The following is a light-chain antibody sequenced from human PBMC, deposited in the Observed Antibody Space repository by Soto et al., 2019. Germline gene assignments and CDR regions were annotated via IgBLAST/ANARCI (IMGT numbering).Light chain of an antibody. V-gene: IGKV1-39*01. Sequence: DIQMTQSPSSLSASVGDRVTITCRASQSISNYLNWFQHKPGNPPKLLIYAASILQGGVPSRFSGRVSGTDFTLTISSLQPEDFATYYCQQTYISPETFGQGTKVEI. CDR1: QSISNY. CDR3: QQTYISPET. CDR2: AAS. J-gene: IGKJ1*01.